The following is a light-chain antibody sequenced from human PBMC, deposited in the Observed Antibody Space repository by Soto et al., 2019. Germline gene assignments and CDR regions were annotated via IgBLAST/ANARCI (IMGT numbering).Light chain of an antibody. CDR3: QHYDRT. CDR1: QSVDSTY. V-gene: IGKV3-20*01. Sequence: DIVLTQSPGTLSLSPGESATLSCWASQSVDSTYIAWYQQKPGQAPRLLIYGASGRATGIHDRFSGSGSGTAFSLTISRLEPEDFAVYFCQHYDRTFGNGTQVEI. CDR2: GAS. J-gene: IGKJ1*01.